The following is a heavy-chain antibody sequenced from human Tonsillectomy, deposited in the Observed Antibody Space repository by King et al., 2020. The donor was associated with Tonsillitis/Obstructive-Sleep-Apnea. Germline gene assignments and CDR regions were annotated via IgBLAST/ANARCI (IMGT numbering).Heavy chain of an antibody. CDR3: ARAVGGYCSSTSCYGYFDY. J-gene: IGHJ4*02. V-gene: IGHV3-7*01. D-gene: IGHD2-2*01. CDR1: GFTFSSYW. Sequence: VQLVESGGGLVQPGGSLRLSCAASGFTFSSYWMSWVRQAPGKGLEWVANIKQDGSEKYYVDSVKGRFTISRDNAKNSLYLQMTSPRAEDTAVYYCARAVGGYCSSTSCYGYFDYWGQGTLVTVSS. CDR2: IKQDGSEK.